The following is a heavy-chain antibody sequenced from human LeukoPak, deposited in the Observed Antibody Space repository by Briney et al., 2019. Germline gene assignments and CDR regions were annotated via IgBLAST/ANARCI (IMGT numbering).Heavy chain of an antibody. D-gene: IGHD3-3*01. Sequence: LGASVKVSCKASGYTFTSYDINWVRQATGQGLEWMGWMNPNSGNTGYAQKFQGRVTMTRNTSISTAYMELSSLRSEDTAVYYCARVKREYYDFWSGPKGGDAFDIWGQGTMVTVSS. CDR3: ARVKREYYDFWSGPKGGDAFDI. CDR2: MNPNSGNT. V-gene: IGHV1-8*01. J-gene: IGHJ3*02. CDR1: GYTFTSYD.